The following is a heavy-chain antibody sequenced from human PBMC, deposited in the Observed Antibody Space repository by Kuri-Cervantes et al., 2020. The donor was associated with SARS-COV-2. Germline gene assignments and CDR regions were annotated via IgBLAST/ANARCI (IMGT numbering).Heavy chain of an antibody. CDR3: ARGAKITIFGRMRGFDY. J-gene: IGHJ4*02. D-gene: IGHD3-3*01. V-gene: IGHV1-3*01. CDR2: INAGNGNT. Sequence: ASVKVSCKASGYTFTSYAMHWVRQAPGQRLEWMGWINAGNGNTKYSQKFQGRVTITRDTSAGTAYMELSSLRSEDTAVYYCARGAKITIFGRMRGFDYWGQGTLVTVSS. CDR1: GYTFTSYA.